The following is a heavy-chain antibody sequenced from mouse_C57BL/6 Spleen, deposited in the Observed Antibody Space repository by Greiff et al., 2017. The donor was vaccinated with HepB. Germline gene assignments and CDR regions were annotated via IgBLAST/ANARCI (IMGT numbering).Heavy chain of an antibody. Sequence: VQLQQSGAELVKPGASVKISCKASGYAFSSYWMNWVKQRPGKGLEWIGQIYPGDGDTNYNGKFKGKATLTADKSSSTAYMQLSSLTSEDSAVYFCARRSYGYDAAFAYWGQGTLVTVSA. V-gene: IGHV1-80*01. D-gene: IGHD2-2*01. CDR3: ARRSYGYDAAFAY. J-gene: IGHJ3*01. CDR2: IYPGDGDT. CDR1: GYAFSSYW.